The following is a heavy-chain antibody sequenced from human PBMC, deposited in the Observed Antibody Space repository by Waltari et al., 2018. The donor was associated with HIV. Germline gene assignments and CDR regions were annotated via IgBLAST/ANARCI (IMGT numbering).Heavy chain of an antibody. CDR1: GYSINSGYY. Sequence: QVQLQQSGPGLVKPSENLSLTCTVSGYSINSGYYWGWIRQPPGKGLEWISIIYHSGSTYENPALKGRVTTSVDTSKNQYSLSLTSGTAADTAVYYCAGGPSGSYFYWGQGTLVTVSS. V-gene: IGHV4-38-2*02. J-gene: IGHJ4*01. D-gene: IGHD3-10*01. CDR2: IYHSGST. CDR3: AGGPSGSYFY.